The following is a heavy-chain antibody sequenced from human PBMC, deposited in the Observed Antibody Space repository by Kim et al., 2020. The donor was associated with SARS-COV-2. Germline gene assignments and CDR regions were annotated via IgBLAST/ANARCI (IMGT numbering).Heavy chain of an antibody. CDR3: AKAPPPGSYYGGLHDF. CDR2: ISWNNDTI. CDR1: GFTFGHYA. Sequence: GGSLRLSCAASGFTFGHYAIHWVRQPPGKGLQWVSGISWNNDTIGYTDSVKGRFTISRDNAKNSVFLQMNGLRIEDTALYYCAKAPPPGSYYGGLHDFWG. D-gene: IGHD3-10*01. J-gene: IGHJ6*01. V-gene: IGHV3-9*01.